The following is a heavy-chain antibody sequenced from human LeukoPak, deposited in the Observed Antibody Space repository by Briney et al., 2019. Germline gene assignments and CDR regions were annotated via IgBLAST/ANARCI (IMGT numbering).Heavy chain of an antibody. V-gene: IGHV1-8*01. Sequence: GASVKVSCKASGYTFTSYDINWVRQATGQGLEWVGWMNPNSGTTGYAQKFQGRVTMTTNTSISTAYMELSSLRSEDTAVYYCARGITLIRGLIITWFDPWGPGTLVAVSS. J-gene: IGHJ5*02. CDR3: ARGITLIRGLIITWFDP. CDR1: GYTFTSYD. D-gene: IGHD3-10*01. CDR2: MNPNSGTT.